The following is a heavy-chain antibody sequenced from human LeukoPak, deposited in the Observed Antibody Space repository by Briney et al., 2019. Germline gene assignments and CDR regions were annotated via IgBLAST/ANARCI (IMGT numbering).Heavy chain of an antibody. CDR3: ASAAGPFDN. CDR2: IWYDGSNK. J-gene: IGHJ4*02. CDR1: GFIFSSYG. D-gene: IGHD6-19*01. V-gene: IGHV3-33*01. Sequence: GGSLRLSCAASGFIFSSYGMHWVRQAPGKGLEWVAVIWYDGSNKYYADSVKGRFTISRDNSKNMLYLQMNSLRAEDTAVYYCASAAGPFDNWGQGTLVTVSS.